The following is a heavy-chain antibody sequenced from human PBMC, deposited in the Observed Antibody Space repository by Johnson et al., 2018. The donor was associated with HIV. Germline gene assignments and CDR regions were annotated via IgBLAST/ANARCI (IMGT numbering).Heavy chain of an antibody. V-gene: IGHV3-30*18. D-gene: IGHD6-25*01. CDR1: GFSVSSYY. CDR3: AKGGVAAAKGAFDI. Sequence: QVHLVESGGGLVQPGGSLRLSCAASGFSVSSYYMSWVRQAPGKGLEWVAVISYDGSNKYYADSVKGRFTISRDNSKNTLYLQMNSLRTEDTALYYCAKGGVAAAKGAFDIWGQGTMVTVSS. J-gene: IGHJ3*02. CDR2: ISYDGSNK.